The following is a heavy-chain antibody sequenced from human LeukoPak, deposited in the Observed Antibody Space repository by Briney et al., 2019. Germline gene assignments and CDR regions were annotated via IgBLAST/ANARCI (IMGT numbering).Heavy chain of an antibody. CDR2: IKQDGSEK. D-gene: IGHD5-18*01. CDR3: ARDRRYSYIDY. Sequence: PGRSLRLSCAASECTFINYWMNWVRQAPGKGLEWVANIKQDGSEKYYVDSVKGRFTISRDNAKNSLYLQMNSLRAEDTAVYYCARDRRYSYIDYWGQGTLVTVSS. V-gene: IGHV3-7*04. J-gene: IGHJ4*02. CDR1: ECTFINYW.